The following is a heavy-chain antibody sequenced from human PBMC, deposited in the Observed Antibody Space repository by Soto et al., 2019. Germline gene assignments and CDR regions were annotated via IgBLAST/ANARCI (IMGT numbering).Heavy chain of an antibody. J-gene: IGHJ4*02. CDR2: TTAILGTR. CDR3: AAGDSSDTGDH. V-gene: IGHV1-69*01. D-gene: IGHD5-18*01. CDR1: GGSFSSYA. Sequence: QVQLVQSGAEVRKPGSSVKVSCQSFGGSFSSYAFSWVRQVPGKGLEWMGGTTAILGTRDYAQKFQGRMTITSDESTTTSYMELNSLTSDDTAVYYCAAGDSSDTGDHWGQGTLVTVSS.